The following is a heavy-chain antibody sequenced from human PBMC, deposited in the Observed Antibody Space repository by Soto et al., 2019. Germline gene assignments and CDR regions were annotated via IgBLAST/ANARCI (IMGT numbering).Heavy chain of an antibody. CDR2: IRTKTKSYST. J-gene: IGHJ4*02. D-gene: IGHD2-21*02. V-gene: IGHV3-73*01. Sequence: GGSLRLSCAASGFTLSDSAIDWVRQASGKGLEWVGRIRTKTKSYSTAYAASVKGRFTISRDDSENTAYLHMNSLKTEDTAVYYCMVVTATEYYFDYWGQGTLVTSP. CDR1: GFTLSDSA. CDR3: MVVTATEYYFDY.